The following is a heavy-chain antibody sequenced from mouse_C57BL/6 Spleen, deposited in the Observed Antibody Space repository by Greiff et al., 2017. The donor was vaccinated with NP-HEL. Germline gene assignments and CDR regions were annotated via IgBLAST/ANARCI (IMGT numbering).Heavy chain of an antibody. CDR2: INPSNGGT. CDR3: AVDSSGYEDWYFDV. Sequence: QVQLQQPGTELVKPGASVKLSCKASGYTFTSYWMHWVKQRPGQGLEWIGNINPSNGGTNYNEKFKSKATLTVDKSSSTAYMQLSRLTSEDSAVYYCAVDSSGYEDWYFDVWGTGTTVTVSS. D-gene: IGHD3-2*02. J-gene: IGHJ1*03. V-gene: IGHV1-53*01. CDR1: GYTFTSYW.